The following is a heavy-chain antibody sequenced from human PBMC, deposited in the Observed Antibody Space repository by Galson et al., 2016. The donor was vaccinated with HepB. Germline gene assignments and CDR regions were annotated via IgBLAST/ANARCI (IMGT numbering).Heavy chain of an antibody. CDR3: ARDSSIGSGYTPD. CDR1: GFSVSSDY. V-gene: IGHV3-53*01. Sequence: LRLSCAAFGFSVSSDYMSWVRQAPGKGLEWVSIVYIGGNTDHADSVRGRFIISRDTSKNTIYLQMNSLRAEDTAVYYCARDSSIGSGYTPDWGQGTQVTVSS. J-gene: IGHJ4*02. D-gene: IGHD3-22*01. CDR2: VYIGGNT.